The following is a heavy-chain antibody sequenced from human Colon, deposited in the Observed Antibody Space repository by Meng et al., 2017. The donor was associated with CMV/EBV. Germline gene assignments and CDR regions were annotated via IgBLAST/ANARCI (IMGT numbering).Heavy chain of an antibody. D-gene: IGHD3-22*01. CDR1: GGSITRSLDY. CDR2: IDYAGSS. J-gene: IGHJ6*02. CDR3: VRDPQRPDYYDSLVYGMDV. Sequence: VSLRLSCTGSGGSITRSLDYWGWVRQPPGRGLEWIGNIDYAGSSSYHSSLESRVTMSVDTSRNQFSLNLRSVTAADTAVYYCVRDPQRPDYYDSLVYGMDVWGQGTTVTVSS. V-gene: IGHV4-39*07.